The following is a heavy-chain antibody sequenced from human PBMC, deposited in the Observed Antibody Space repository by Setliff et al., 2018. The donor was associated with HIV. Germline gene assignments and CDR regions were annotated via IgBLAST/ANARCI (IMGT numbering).Heavy chain of an antibody. CDR1: GFSFSSYS. V-gene: IGHV3-48*01. Sequence: GGSLRLSCGASGFSFSSYSMNWVRQAPGKGLEWVSYISPSSTIIYYPDSVKGRFTTSRDNARNSLYLQMNSLRAEDTAVYYCAKDWVKGRDIAQAVDAFDIWGQGAMVTVSS. D-gene: IGHD6-13*01. J-gene: IGHJ3*02. CDR3: AKDWVKGRDIAQAVDAFDI. CDR2: ISPSSTII.